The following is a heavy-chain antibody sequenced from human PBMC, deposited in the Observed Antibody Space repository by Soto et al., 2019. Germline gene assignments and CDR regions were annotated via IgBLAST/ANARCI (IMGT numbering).Heavy chain of an antibody. Sequence: PSETLSLTCTVSGGSISSGDYHWSWIRQPPGKGLEWIGYIYYSGSTYYNPSLKSRVTISVDTSKNQFSLKLSSVTAADTAVYYCAIFNYGDYWAYYYGMDVWGQGTTVTVSS. J-gene: IGHJ6*02. CDR2: IYYSGST. CDR1: GGSISSGDYH. D-gene: IGHD4-17*01. V-gene: IGHV4-30-4*01. CDR3: AIFNYGDYWAYYYGMDV.